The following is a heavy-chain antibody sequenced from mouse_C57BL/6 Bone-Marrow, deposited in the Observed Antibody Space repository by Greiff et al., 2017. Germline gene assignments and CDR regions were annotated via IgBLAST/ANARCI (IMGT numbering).Heavy chain of an antibody. D-gene: IGHD2-5*01. CDR1: GYTFTSYW. J-gene: IGHJ2*01. V-gene: IGHV1-69*01. CDR2: IDPSDSYT. Sequence: QVQLQQPGAELVMPGASVKLSCKASGYTFTSYWMHWVKQRPGQGLEWIGEIDPSDSYTNYNQKFKGKSTLTVDKSSSTAYMQLSSLTSEDSAVYYCARRDYSKRGNVDYWGQGTTLTVSS. CDR3: ARRDYSKRGNVDY.